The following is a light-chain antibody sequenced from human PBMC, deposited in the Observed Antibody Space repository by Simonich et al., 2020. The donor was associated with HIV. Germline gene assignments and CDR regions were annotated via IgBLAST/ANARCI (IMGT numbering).Light chain of an antibody. V-gene: IGLV2-8*01. J-gene: IGLJ2*01. Sequence: QSALTQPASASGSPGQSVTISCPGTSSDVGGYNYVSWYQQNPGKAPKLMIYEVSKRPSGVPDRFSGSKSGNTASLTVSGLQAEDEADYYCSSYAGSNVVFGGGTKLTVL. CDR2: EVS. CDR1: SSDVGGYNY. CDR3: SSYAGSNVV.